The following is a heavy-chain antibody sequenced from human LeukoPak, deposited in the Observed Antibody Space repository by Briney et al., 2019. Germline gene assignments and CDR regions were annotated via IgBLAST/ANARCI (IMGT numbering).Heavy chain of an antibody. V-gene: IGHV4-34*01. D-gene: IGHD3-10*01. CDR2: INHSGST. J-gene: IGHJ5*02. Sequence: SETLSLTCAVYGGSFSGYYWSWIRQPPGKGLEWIGEINHSGSTNYNPSLKSRVTISVDTSKNQFSLKLSSVTAADTAVYYCARGRLLWFGELLGWFDPWVQGTLVTVSS. CDR3: ARGRLLWFGELLGWFDP. CDR1: GGSFSGYY.